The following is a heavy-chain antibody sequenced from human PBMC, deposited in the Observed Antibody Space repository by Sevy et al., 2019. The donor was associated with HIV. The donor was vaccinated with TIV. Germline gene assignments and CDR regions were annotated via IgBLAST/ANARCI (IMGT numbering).Heavy chain of an antibody. CDR3: ARGSSVSRITMIVVVMDLDAFDI. CDR2: INPNSGGT. V-gene: IGHV1-2*04. Sequence: ASVKVSCKASGYTFTGYYMHWVRQAPGQGLEWMGWINPNSGGTNYAQKFQGWVTMTRDTSISTAYMELSRLRSDDTAMYYCARGSSVSRITMIVVVMDLDAFDIWGQGTMVTVSS. D-gene: IGHD3-22*01. CDR1: GYTFTGYY. J-gene: IGHJ3*02.